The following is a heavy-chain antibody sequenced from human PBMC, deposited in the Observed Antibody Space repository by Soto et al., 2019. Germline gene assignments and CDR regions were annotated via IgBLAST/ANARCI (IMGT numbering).Heavy chain of an antibody. CDR1: RYRFTAYW. V-gene: IGHV5-10-1*01. D-gene: IGHD6-13*01. CDR2: IDPSDSYT. Sequence: DSLTISRKGSRYRFTAYWITWVRQMPGKGLEWMGRIDPSDSYTNYSPSFQGHVTISADKSISTAYLQWSSLKASDTAMYYCARHRGSSSSFMYVWGQGTTVTVSS. CDR3: ARHRGSSSSFMYV. J-gene: IGHJ6*02.